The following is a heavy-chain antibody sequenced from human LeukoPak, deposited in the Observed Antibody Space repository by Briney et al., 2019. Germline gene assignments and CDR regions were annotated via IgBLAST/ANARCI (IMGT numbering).Heavy chain of an antibody. D-gene: IGHD5-18*01. CDR3: ARDSYSYAGY. J-gene: IGHJ4*02. V-gene: IGHV3-48*04. CDR1: GFTFSSYG. CDR2: ISSSGSTI. Sequence: GGSLRLSCAASGFTFSSYGMHWVRQAPGKGLEWVSYISSSGSTIYYADSVKGRFTISRDNAKNSLYLQMNSLRAEDTAVYYCARDSYSYAGYWGQGTLVTVSS.